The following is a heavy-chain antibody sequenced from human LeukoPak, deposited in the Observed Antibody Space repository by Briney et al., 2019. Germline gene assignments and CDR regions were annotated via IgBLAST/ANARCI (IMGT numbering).Heavy chain of an antibody. V-gene: IGHV3-30*02. CDR1: GFTFSSYG. CDR2: IRYDGSNK. D-gene: IGHD3-22*01. Sequence: GGSLRLSCAASGFTFSSYGMHWVRQAPGKGLEWVAFIRYDGSNKYYADSVKGRFTISRDNSKKTLYLQMNSLRPEDTAVYYCAKDFSVYYYDSRVFEYWGQGALVTVSS. J-gene: IGHJ4*02. CDR3: AKDFSVYYYDSRVFEY.